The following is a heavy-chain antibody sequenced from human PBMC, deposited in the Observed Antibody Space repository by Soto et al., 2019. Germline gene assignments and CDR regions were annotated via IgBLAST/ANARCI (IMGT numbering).Heavy chain of an antibody. CDR3: ARALIAAHVIDLLAD. J-gene: IGHJ4*02. CDR1: GGTFSSYA. Sequence: GASVKVSCKASGGTFSSYAISWVRQAPGQGLEWMGGIIPIFGTANYAQKFQGRVTITADESTSTAYMELSSLRSEDTAVYYCARALIAAHVIDLLADWGQGTLDTVSS. D-gene: IGHD6-13*01. V-gene: IGHV1-69*13. CDR2: IIPIFGTA.